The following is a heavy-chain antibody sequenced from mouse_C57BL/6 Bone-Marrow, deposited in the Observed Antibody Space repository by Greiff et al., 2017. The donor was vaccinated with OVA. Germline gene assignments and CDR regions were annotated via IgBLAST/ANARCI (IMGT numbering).Heavy chain of an antibody. V-gene: IGHV1-64*01. D-gene: IGHD1-1*01. CDR3: ARGNYYGRTFAY. Sequence: VQLQQPGAELVKPGASVKLSCKASGYTFTSYWMHWVKQRPGQGLEWIGMIHPNSGSTNYNEKFKSKATLTVDKSSSTAYMQLSSLTSEDSAVYDCARGNYYGRTFAYWGQGTLVTVSA. CDR2: IHPNSGST. J-gene: IGHJ3*01. CDR1: GYTFTSYW.